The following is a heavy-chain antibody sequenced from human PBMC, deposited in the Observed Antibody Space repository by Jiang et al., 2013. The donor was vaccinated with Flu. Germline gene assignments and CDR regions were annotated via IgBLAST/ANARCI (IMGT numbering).Heavy chain of an antibody. D-gene: IGHD4-23*01. J-gene: IGHJ4*02. V-gene: IGHV4-34*01. CDR2: INHSGST. Sequence: TLSLTCAVYGGSFSGYYWSWIRQTPGKGLEWIGEINHSGSTNYNPSLKSRVTISVDTSKNQFSLKLSSVTAADTAVYYCARGVRWALDYWGQGTLVTVSS. CDR1: GGSFSGYY. CDR3: ARGVRWALDY.